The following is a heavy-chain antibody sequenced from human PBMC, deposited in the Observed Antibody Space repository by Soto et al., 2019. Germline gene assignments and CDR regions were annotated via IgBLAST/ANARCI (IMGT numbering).Heavy chain of an antibody. CDR3: ARDPFYPEDS. Sequence: GGSLILSCAASGFTFSSYAMNWVRQAPGKGLEWVSSISSSRTYMYYADSVKGRFTISRDNAKASLYLQMNSLRAEDPAVYYCARDPFYPEDSWDQGILVTVSS. J-gene: IGHJ5*01. CDR2: ISSSRTYM. CDR1: GFTFSSYA. V-gene: IGHV3-21*01.